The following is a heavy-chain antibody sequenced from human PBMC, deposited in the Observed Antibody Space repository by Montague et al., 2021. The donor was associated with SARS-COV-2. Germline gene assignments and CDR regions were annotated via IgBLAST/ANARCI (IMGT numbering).Heavy chain of an antibody. Sequence: SETLSLTCTVSGXSISSSSYYWGWIRQPPGKGLEWIGSIYYSGSTYYNPSLKSRVTISVDTSKNQFSLKLNSVTAADTAVYYCARDSTIRLGELFGPYYYYYGMDVWGQGTTVTVSS. CDR1: GXSISSSSYY. D-gene: IGHD3-10*01. J-gene: IGHJ6*02. V-gene: IGHV4-39*07. CDR2: IYYSGST. CDR3: ARDSTIRLGELFGPYYYYYGMDV.